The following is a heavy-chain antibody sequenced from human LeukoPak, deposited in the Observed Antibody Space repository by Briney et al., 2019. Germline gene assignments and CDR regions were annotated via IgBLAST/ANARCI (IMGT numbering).Heavy chain of an antibody. CDR2: ISSSSSYI. V-gene: IGHV3-21*01. CDR1: GFTFSSYN. Sequence: GGSLRLSCAASGFTFSSYNMNWVRQAPGKGLEWVSSISSSSSYIYYADSVKGRFTISRDNAKNSVYLQMNSLRAEDTAVYYCGRFHYDSSAFLVPFDYWGQGTQVTVSS. CDR3: GRFHYDSSAFLVPFDY. J-gene: IGHJ4*02. D-gene: IGHD3-22*01.